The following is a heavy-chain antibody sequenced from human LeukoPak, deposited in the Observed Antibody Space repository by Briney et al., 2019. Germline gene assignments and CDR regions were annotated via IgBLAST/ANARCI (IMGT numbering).Heavy chain of an antibody. D-gene: IGHD3-10*01. CDR3: DFPMVRGVIISFFDN. J-gene: IGHJ4*02. Sequence: GGSLRLSCAASGFTFSSYAMSWVRQAPGKGLEWVSAISGSGGSTYYADSVKGRFTISRDNSKNTLYLQMNSLRAEDTAVYYCDFPMVRGVIISFFDNWGQGTLVTVSS. V-gene: IGHV3-23*01. CDR1: GFTFSSYA. CDR2: ISGSGGST.